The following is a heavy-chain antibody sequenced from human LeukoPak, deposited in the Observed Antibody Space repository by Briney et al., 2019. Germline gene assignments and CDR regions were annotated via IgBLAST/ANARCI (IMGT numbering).Heavy chain of an antibody. CDR3: ARRVDYFDY. J-gene: IGHJ4*02. D-gene: IGHD2-2*01. Sequence: SETLSLTCTVSGGSISSYYWSWIRQPPGKGLEWIGYIYYSGSTNYNPSLKSRVTISVDTSKNQFSLKLSSVTAADTAVYYCARRVDYFDYWGQGTLVTVSS. CDR1: GGSISSYY. V-gene: IGHV4-59*08. CDR2: IYYSGST.